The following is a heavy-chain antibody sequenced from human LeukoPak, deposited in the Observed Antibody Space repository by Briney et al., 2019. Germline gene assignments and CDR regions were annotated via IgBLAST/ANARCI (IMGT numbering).Heavy chain of an antibody. V-gene: IGHV4-39*01. D-gene: IGHD3-10*01. CDR3: ARHPMDYGSGSYYDY. J-gene: IGHJ4*02. CDR2: LHYSGST. CDR1: GRSISSSSYY. Sequence: SDTLSLTCTVSGRSISSSSYYWGWIRQPPGKGLEWIGSLHYSGSTYYNPSLKSRVTISVDTSKNQFSLKMSYVTAADTAVYYCARHPMDYGSGSYYDYWGQGTLVTVSS.